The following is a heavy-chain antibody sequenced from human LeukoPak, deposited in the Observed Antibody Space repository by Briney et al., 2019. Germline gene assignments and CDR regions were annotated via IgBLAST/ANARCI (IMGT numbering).Heavy chain of an antibody. D-gene: IGHD2-2*01. CDR2: INHSGST. Sequence: SETLSLTCAVYGGSFSGYYWSWIRQPPGKGLEWIGEINHSGSTNYNPSLKSRVTISVDTSKNQFSLKLSSVTAADTAVYYCARLPPMLRMPDYWGQGTLVTVSS. CDR1: GGSFSGYY. J-gene: IGHJ4*02. V-gene: IGHV4-34*01. CDR3: ARLPPMLRMPDY.